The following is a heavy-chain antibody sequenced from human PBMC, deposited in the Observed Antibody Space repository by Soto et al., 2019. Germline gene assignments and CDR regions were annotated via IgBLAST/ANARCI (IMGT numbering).Heavy chain of an antibody. Sequence: QVQMVESGGGLVKPGGSLRLSCSASGFTFSDYYMSWIRQAPGKGLEWVSYISSGGASVHFADAVKGRFAISRDHGKNAVYLQRNSLRAEDTAVYFCARYCISTTCYGSYYGMDVWGQGTTVTVSS. CDR3: ARYCISTTCYGSYYGMDV. D-gene: IGHD2-2*01. V-gene: IGHV3-11*01. CDR1: GFTFSDYY. J-gene: IGHJ6*02. CDR2: ISSGGASV.